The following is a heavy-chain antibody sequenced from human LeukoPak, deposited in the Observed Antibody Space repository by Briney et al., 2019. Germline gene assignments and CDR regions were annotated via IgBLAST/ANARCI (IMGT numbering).Heavy chain of an antibody. CDR2: IYYSGST. V-gene: IGHV4-39*01. D-gene: IGHD5-18*01. CDR3: AIRGYSYGLQFDY. CDR1: GGSISSSSYY. Sequence: PSETLSLTCTVSGGSISSSSYYWGWIRRPPGKGLEWIVSIYYSGSTYYNPSLKSRVTISVDTSKNQFSLKLSSVTAADTAVYYCAIRGYSYGLQFDYWGQGTLVTVSS. J-gene: IGHJ4*02.